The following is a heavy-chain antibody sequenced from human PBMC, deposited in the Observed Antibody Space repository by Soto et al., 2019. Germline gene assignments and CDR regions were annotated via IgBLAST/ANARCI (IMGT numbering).Heavy chain of an antibody. V-gene: IGHV4-31*03. D-gene: IGHD3-16*02. Sequence: QVQLQESGPGLVKPSQTLSLTCTVSGGSISSGTSYWSWIRQRPGKGLEWIGYIFYSGSFYYTPSLRGRCMILADTSKNQFTLRLSSVTAADPAVYYCARVDDDIWGPYLSGQYWGQGTLVTVAS. CDR3: ARVDDDIWGPYLSGQY. J-gene: IGHJ4*02. CDR1: GGSISSGTSY. CDR2: IFYSGSF.